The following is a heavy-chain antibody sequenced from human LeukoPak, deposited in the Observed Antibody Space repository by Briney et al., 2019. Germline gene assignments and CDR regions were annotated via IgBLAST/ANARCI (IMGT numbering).Heavy chain of an antibody. Sequence: ASVKVSCKASGYTFTGYYMHWVRQAPGQGLEWMGWINPNSGGTNYAQKFQGRVTMTTDTSTSTAYMELRSLRSDDTAVYYCTRAYGPSDAFDIWGQGTMVTVSS. CDR3: TRAYGPSDAFDI. CDR1: GYTFTGYY. D-gene: IGHD4-17*01. J-gene: IGHJ3*02. V-gene: IGHV1-2*02. CDR2: INPNSGGT.